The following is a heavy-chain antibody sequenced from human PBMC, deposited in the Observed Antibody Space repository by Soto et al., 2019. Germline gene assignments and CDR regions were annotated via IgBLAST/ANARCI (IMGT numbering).Heavy chain of an antibody. CDR2: ISFDGTTT. CDR3: LKGGFYQHDAFDI. CDR1: GFTFDDHF. V-gene: IGHV3-43*01. J-gene: IGHJ3*02. Sequence: EVQLVESGGAVVQSGESLRLSCEASGFTFDDHFMHWVRQAPGKGLEWVSLISFDGTTTVYADSVKGRFTISRDNSKNSLYLQMNSLRAEDTALYYCLKGGFYQHDAFDIWGQGTTVTVS. D-gene: IGHD3-22*01.